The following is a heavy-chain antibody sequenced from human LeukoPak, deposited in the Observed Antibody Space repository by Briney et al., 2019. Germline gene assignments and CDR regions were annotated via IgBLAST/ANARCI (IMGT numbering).Heavy chain of an antibody. CDR1: GGTFSSYA. J-gene: IGHJ3*02. CDR3: ARRGRIVMVTAIPKDDAFDI. CDR2: INTYNGNT. V-gene: IGHV1-18*01. D-gene: IGHD2-21*02. Sequence: ASVKVSCKASGGTFSSYAISWVRQAPGQGLEWMGWINTYNGNTNYAQKFQGRVTMSTDTSTSTAYMELRSLRSDDTAVYYCARRGRIVMVTAIPKDDAFDIWGQGTMVTASS.